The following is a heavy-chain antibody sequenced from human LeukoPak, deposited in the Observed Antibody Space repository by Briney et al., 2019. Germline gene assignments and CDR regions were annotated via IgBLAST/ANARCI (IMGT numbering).Heavy chain of an antibody. Sequence: GGSLRLSCAASEFTFSNFGIHWVRQVPGKGLEWVAFIRYDGSRNYYADSVKGRFTIFRDNSRNTVYLQMNSLRGDDTAMYYCAKGDPGLVAPPFDIWGQGTMVTVSS. CDR2: IRYDGSRN. CDR1: EFTFSNFG. V-gene: IGHV3-30*02. D-gene: IGHD3/OR15-3a*01. CDR3: AKGDPGLVAPPFDI. J-gene: IGHJ3*02.